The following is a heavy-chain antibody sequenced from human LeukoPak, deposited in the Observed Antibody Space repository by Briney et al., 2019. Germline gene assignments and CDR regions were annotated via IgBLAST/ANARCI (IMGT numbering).Heavy chain of an antibody. CDR2: ISSSSSYI. J-gene: IGHJ4*02. V-gene: IGHV3-21*01. Sequence: KAGGSLRLSCAASGFTFSSYSMNWVRQAPGKGLEWVSSISSSSSYIYYADSVKGRFTISRDNAKNSLYLQMNSLRAEDTAVYYCAKPYSYGPSPFDYWGQGTLVTVSS. CDR1: GFTFSSYS. D-gene: IGHD5-18*01. CDR3: AKPYSYGPSPFDY.